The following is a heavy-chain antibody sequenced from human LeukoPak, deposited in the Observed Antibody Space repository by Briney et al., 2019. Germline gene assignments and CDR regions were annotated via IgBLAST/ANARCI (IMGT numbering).Heavy chain of an antibody. J-gene: IGHJ6*03. V-gene: IGHV3-20*04. Sequence: GGSLRLSCAASGFTFDDYGMSWVRQVPGKGLEWVSGINWSGGSTGCADSAKGRFTISRDNAKNSLYLQMNSLRAEDTALYYCARGFRAVTTDTPTYYFYYYMDVWGKGTTVTVSS. CDR1: GFTFDDYG. CDR2: INWSGGST. CDR3: ARGFRAVTTDTPTYYFYYYMDV. D-gene: IGHD4-17*01.